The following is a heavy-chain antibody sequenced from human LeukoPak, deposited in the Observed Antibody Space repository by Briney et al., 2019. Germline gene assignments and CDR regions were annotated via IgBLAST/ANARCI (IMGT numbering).Heavy chain of an antibody. J-gene: IGHJ4*02. D-gene: IGHD2-15*01. Sequence: GGALRLSCAAYGFTFKTYGMHWVRQAPGKGLEWVADIIFDGSNKYCADSVKGRFIISRDNSRNTLYLQMNSLRAEDTAVYYCARDRCSGGSCYSPDYWGQGTLVTVSS. CDR2: IIFDGSNK. CDR3: ARDRCSGGSCYSPDY. CDR1: GFTFKTYG. V-gene: IGHV3-30*03.